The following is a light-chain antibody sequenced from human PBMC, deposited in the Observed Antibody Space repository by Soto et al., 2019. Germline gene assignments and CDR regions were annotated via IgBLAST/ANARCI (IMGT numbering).Light chain of an antibody. J-gene: IGKJ5*01. Sequence: EIVLTQSPGTLPLSPGERATLSCRASQSVSSSYLAWYQQKPGQAPRLLIYGASSRATGIPDRFSGSGSGTDFTLTISRLEPDDLAVYYCQQYGSSPPITFGQGTRLEIK. CDR3: QQYGSSPPIT. CDR2: GAS. CDR1: QSVSSSY. V-gene: IGKV3-20*01.